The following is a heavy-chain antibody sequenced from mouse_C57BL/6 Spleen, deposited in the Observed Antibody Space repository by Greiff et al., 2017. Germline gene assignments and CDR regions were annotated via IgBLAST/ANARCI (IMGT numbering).Heavy chain of an antibody. V-gene: IGHV3-6*01. CDR2: ISYDGSN. D-gene: IGHD2-4*01. CDR1: GYSITSGYY. J-gene: IGHJ1*03. Sequence: ESGPGLVKPSQSLSLTCSVTGYSITSGYYWNWIRQFPGNKLEWMGYISYDGSNNYNPSLKNRISITRDTSKNQFFLKLNSVTTEDTATYYCARDNYDYDRDWYFDVWGTGTTVTVSS. CDR3: ARDNYDYDRDWYFDV.